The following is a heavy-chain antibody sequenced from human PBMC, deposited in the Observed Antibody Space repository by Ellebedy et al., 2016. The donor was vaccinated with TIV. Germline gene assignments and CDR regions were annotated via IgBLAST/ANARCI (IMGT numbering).Heavy chain of an antibody. Sequence: GESLKISCATSGFTFRSYAINWVRQAPGKGLEWVSGIGVSGLSGVSGATTYYADSVKGRFTISRDNSKDTLFLQMNSLRAEDTAIYFCARDPVGVGPAFDVWGQGTMVTVSS. CDR1: GFTFRSYA. J-gene: IGHJ3*01. V-gene: IGHV3-23*01. D-gene: IGHD4-23*01. CDR2: IGVSGLSGVSGATT. CDR3: ARDPVGVGPAFDV.